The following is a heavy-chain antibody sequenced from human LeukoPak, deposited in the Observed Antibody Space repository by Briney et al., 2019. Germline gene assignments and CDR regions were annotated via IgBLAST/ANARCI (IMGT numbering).Heavy chain of an antibody. V-gene: IGHV3-30*04. CDR2: ISSDGSHI. Sequence: GGSLRLSCAASGFSLNTHHMHWVRQAPGKGPEWVAVISSDGSHIDYTAPVRGRFTISRDIFKNTVYLQMDSLRTEDTAVYYCARDVYGGNWIGTDYWGQGTLVTVSS. D-gene: IGHD4-23*01. CDR1: GFSLNTHH. CDR3: ARDVYGGNWIGTDY. J-gene: IGHJ4*02.